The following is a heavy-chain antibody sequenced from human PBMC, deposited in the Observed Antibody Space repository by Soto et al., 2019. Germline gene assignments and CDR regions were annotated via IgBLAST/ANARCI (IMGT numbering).Heavy chain of an antibody. CDR3: ARADCTGADCYSCPFNYAVDV. Sequence: QVQLVESGGGVVQPGGSLRLSCTTSGFTFNTYGMHWVRQAPGKGLEWVAIIWYDVSNKYYADSVKGRFPISRANSRNTLQRQMNGLSAEDTALYYCARADCTGADCYSCPFNYAVDVWGQGTTVTVSS. J-gene: IGHJ6*02. CDR2: IWYDVSNK. V-gene: IGHV3-33*08. CDR1: GFTFNTYG. D-gene: IGHD2-15*01.